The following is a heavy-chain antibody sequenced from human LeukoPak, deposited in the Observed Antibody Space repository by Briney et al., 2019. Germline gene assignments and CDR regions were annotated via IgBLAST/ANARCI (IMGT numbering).Heavy chain of an antibody. CDR1: XYSISSSDYD. CDR2: ISYSGST. D-gene: IGHD1-26*01. V-gene: IGHV4-39*01. J-gene: IGHJ4*02. Sequence: SETLSFTCTVSXYSISSSDYDGGGIRQAPGKGRGRIGPISYSGSTYYNPSLQSRVTISVDTSKNQFSLELSSVTAADTAVYYCARGSRRLADFHYWGQGTLVTVSS. CDR3: ARGSRRLADFHY.